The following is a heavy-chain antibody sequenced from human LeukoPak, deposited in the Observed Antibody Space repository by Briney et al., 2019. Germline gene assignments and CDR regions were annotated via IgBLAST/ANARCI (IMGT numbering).Heavy chain of an antibody. CDR2: IYYSGST. Sequence: PGGSLRLSCAASGGSISSSSYYWGWIRQPPGKGLEWIGSIYYSGSTYYNPSLKGRVTISVDTSKNQFSLKLSSVTAADTAVYYCARQGGPHFGVVIHPRYYFDYWGQGTLVTVSS. D-gene: IGHD3-3*01. CDR1: GGSISSSSYY. V-gene: IGHV4-39*01. J-gene: IGHJ4*02. CDR3: ARQGGPHFGVVIHPRYYFDY.